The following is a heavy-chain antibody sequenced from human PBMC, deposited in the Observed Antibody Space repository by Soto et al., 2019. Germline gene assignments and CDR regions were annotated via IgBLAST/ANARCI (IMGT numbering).Heavy chain of an antibody. CDR1: GFTFANAW. J-gene: IGHJ6*04. Sequence: EVQLVESGGGLVKPGGSLRLSCAASGFTFANAWMSWVRQAPGKGLEWVGRGKSNFDGGTTDYAAPVKGRFTISRDDSKNTLYLQMNSLEIEDTAIYYRNTCSRGNCYGPVDAWGKGAAVTVSS. CDR2: GKSNFDGGTT. D-gene: IGHD2-15*01. CDR3: NTCSRGNCYGPVDA. V-gene: IGHV3-15*01.